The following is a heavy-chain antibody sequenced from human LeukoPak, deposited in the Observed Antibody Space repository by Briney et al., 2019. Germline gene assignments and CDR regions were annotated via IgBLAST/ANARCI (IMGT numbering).Heavy chain of an antibody. CDR1: GFTFSSYW. CDR2: INSDGSST. V-gene: IGHV3-74*01. D-gene: IGHD2-15*01. J-gene: IGHJ3*02. Sequence: GGSLRLSCAASGFTFSSYWMHWVRQAPGKGLVWVSRINSDGSSTSYADSVKGRFTISRDNAKNSLLLQMNSLRAEDTALYYCARGYSRAAFDIWGQGTMVTVSS. CDR3: ARGYSRAAFDI.